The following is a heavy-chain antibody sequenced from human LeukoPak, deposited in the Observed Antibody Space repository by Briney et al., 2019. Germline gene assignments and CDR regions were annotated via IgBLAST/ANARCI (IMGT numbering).Heavy chain of an antibody. CDR2: FDPEDGET. CDR1: GSPLTELS. CDR3: ATGDTAMVTPSFDY. Sequence: ASVKVSCKVSGSPLTELSMHWVRQAPGKGLEWMGGFDPEDGETIYAQKFQGRVTMTEDTSTDTAYMELSSLRSEDTAVYYCATGDTAMVTPSFDYWGQGTLVTVSS. D-gene: IGHD5-18*01. J-gene: IGHJ4*02. V-gene: IGHV1-24*01.